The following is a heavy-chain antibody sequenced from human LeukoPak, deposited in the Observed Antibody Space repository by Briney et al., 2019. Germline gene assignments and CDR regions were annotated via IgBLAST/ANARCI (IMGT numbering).Heavy chain of an antibody. V-gene: IGHV3-48*03. D-gene: IGHD3-16*01. Sequence: GGSLRLSCAASGFTFSSYEMNWVRQAPGKGLEWVSYISSSGSTIYYADSVRGRFTISRDNAKNSLYLQMNSLRAEDTAVYYCARVDGGGYYYYYMDVWGKGTTVTISS. J-gene: IGHJ6*03. CDR1: GFTFSSYE. CDR2: ISSSGSTI. CDR3: ARVDGGGYYYYYMDV.